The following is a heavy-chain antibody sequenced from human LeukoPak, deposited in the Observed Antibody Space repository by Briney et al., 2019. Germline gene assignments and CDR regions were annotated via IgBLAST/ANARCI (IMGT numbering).Heavy chain of an antibody. CDR3: AREGYCSSTSCGAYYYYYGMDV. CDR2: IYYSGST. V-gene: IGHV4-39*01. CDR1: GGSISSSSYY. D-gene: IGHD2-2*01. J-gene: IGHJ6*02. Sequence: SETLSLTCTVSGGSISSSSYYWGWTRQPPGTGLEWIGSIYYSGSTYYNPSLKSRVTISVDTSKNQFSLKLSSVTAADTAVYYCAREGYCSSTSCGAYYYYYGMDVWGQGTTVTVSS.